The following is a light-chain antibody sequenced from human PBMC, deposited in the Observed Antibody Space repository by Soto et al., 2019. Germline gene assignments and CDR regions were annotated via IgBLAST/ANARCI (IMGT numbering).Light chain of an antibody. CDR2: EVS. J-gene: IGLJ3*02. V-gene: IGLV2-23*02. Sequence: QSALTQPASVSGSPGQSITISCTGTSSDVGSYNLVSWFQQHPGEAPKLIIDEVSDRPSGVSNRFSGSKSGNTASLTISGLQGSDEADYYCCSYAGRINWVFGGGTKLTVL. CDR1: SSDVGSYNL. CDR3: CSYAGRINWV.